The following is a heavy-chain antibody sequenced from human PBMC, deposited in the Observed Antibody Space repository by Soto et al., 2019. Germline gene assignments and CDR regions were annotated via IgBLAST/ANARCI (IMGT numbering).Heavy chain of an antibody. D-gene: IGHD2-8*01. CDR2: IIPILGTT. J-gene: IGHJ5*02. CDR3: AKKNPHGDSNKAWLDP. CDR1: GGTFVSSA. V-gene: IGHV1-69*01. Sequence: QVQLLQSGTELRQPGSSVTISCTPSGGTFVSSAFAWVRQAPGGRIEWMGGIIPILGTTKYAEKFLGRLTSRGDDSSRTAFLELSSLTVDDTAVYFCAKKNPHGDSNKAWLDPWGQGTLVTVST.